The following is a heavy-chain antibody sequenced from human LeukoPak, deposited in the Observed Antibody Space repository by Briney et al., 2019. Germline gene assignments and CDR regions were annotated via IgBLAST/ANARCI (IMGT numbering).Heavy chain of an antibody. CDR1: GGSFSGYY. D-gene: IGHD3-22*01. J-gene: IGHJ4*02. CDR3: ARDLYYYDSSGGQGY. V-gene: IGHV4-34*01. Sequence: PSETLSLTCAVYGGSFSGYYWSWIRQPPGKELEWIGEINHSGSTNYNPSLKSRVTISVDTSKNQFSLKLSSVTAADTAVYYCARDLYYYDSSGGQGYWGQGTLVTVSS. CDR2: INHSGST.